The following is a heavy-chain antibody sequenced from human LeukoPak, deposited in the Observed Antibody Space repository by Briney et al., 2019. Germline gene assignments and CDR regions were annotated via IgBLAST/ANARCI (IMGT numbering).Heavy chain of an antibody. Sequence: PGGSLRLSCAASGFTFRNYAMHWVRQAPGKGLEWVAVISYDGSNKYYADSVKGRFTISRDNSKNTLYLQMNSLRAEDTAVYYCARDSRTEDAFDIWGQGTMVTVSS. V-gene: IGHV3-30-3*01. CDR3: ARDSRTEDAFDI. CDR1: GFTFRNYA. J-gene: IGHJ3*02. CDR2: ISYDGSNK.